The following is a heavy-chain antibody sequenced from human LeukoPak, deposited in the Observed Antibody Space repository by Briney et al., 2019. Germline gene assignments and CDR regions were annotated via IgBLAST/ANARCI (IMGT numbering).Heavy chain of an antibody. Sequence: SETLSLTCAVYGGSFSGYYWSWIRQPPGKGLEWIGEINHSGSTNYNPSLKSRVTISVDTSKNQFSLKLSSVTAADTAVYYCARAWGLPAAMAGTSSVDYWGQGTPVTVSS. CDR2: INHSGST. D-gene: IGHD2-2*01. V-gene: IGHV4-34*01. CDR3: ARAWGLPAAMAGTSSVDY. J-gene: IGHJ4*02. CDR1: GGSFSGYY.